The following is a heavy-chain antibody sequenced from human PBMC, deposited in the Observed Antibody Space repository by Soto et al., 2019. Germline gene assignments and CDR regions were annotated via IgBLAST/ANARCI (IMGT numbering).Heavy chain of an antibody. CDR2: IYYSGST. J-gene: IGHJ4*02. D-gene: IGHD3-16*02. Sequence: SETLSLTCTVSGGSISSSSYYWGWIRQPPGKGLEWIGSIYYSGSTYYNPSLKSRVTISVDTSKNQFSLKLSSVTAADTAVYYCARRPNTGSYRWGPYFDYWGQGTLVTVSS. V-gene: IGHV4-39*01. CDR1: GGSISSSSYY. CDR3: ARRPNTGSYRWGPYFDY.